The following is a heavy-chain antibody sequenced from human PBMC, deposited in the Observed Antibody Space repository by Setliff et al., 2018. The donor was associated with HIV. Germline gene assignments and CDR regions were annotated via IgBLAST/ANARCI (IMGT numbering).Heavy chain of an antibody. V-gene: IGHV3-7*01. CDR3: TGDLGYDSFDI. Sequence: PGGSLRLSCSASEFTNFWMAWVRQAPGKGLEWVANIDQHGSERYYTGSVRGRFTISRDNAKNSLYLQMNSLRGEDTALYYCTGDLGYDSFDIWGQGTMVAVSS. J-gene: IGHJ3*02. D-gene: IGHD3-22*01. CDR1: EFTNFW. CDR2: IDQHGSER.